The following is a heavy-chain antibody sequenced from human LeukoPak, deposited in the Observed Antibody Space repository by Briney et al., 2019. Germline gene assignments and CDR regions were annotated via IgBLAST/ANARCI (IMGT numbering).Heavy chain of an antibody. V-gene: IGHV3-11*04. Sequence: GGSLRLSCVGSGFSFSDYYMSWIRQAPGRRLEDVSYISNYSGDKYYLDYVSGRFTLSRDNAKKSIYLQLSGLRVEDTAVYYCARRDWVSGAVRAFDIWGQGTMVTVSS. CDR1: GFSFSDYY. J-gene: IGHJ3*02. D-gene: IGHD3-3*01. CDR3: ARRDWVSGAVRAFDI. CDR2: ISNYSGDK.